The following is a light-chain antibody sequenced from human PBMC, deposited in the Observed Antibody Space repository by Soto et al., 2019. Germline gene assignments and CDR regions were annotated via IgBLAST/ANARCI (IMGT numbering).Light chain of an antibody. V-gene: IGKV2-29*03. CDR3: MQAIDIPWT. J-gene: IGKJ1*01. CDR2: EVS. Sequence: ILMTQTLLSLSIIPGQTSSISCNSSVRLLHSDGKTYFYWYVQKAGQAPQPLIYEVSNRFSGVPERFSGSGSRTDFTLKISRVEADDVGIYYCMQAIDIPWTFGQGTKVDIK. CDR1: VRLLHSDGKTY.